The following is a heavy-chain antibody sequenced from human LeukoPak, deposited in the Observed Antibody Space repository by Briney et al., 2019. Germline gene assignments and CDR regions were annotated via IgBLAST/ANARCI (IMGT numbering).Heavy chain of an antibody. CDR2: FDPEDGET. D-gene: IGHD6-13*01. J-gene: IGHJ4*02. V-gene: IGHV1-24*01. Sequence: ASVKVSCKVSGYTLTELSMHWVRQAPGKGLEWMGGFDPEDGETIYAQKFQGRVTMTEDTSTDTAYMELSSLRSEDTAVYYCATASSSWYEEYYFDYWGQGTLVTVSP. CDR3: ATASSSWYEEYYFDY. CDR1: GYTLTELS.